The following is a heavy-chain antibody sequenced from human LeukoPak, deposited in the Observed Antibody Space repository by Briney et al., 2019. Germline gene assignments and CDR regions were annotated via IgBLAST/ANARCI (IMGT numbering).Heavy chain of an antibody. D-gene: IGHD3-16*01. CDR3: ARVGDYALKD. CDR1: GGSISSYY. J-gene: IGHJ4*02. CDR2: IYYSGST. V-gene: IGHV4-59*12. Sequence: SETLSLTCTVSGGSISSYYWSWIRQPPGKGLEWIGYIYYSGSTNYNPSLKSRVSMSVDTSKNQCTLKLSSVTAADTAVYYCARVGDYALKDWGQGTLVTVSS.